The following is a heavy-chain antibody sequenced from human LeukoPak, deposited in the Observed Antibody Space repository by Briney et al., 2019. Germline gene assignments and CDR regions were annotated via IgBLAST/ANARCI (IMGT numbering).Heavy chain of an antibody. V-gene: IGHV4-59*12. J-gene: IGHJ4*02. CDR3: AWGYSYGADY. CDR2: INYSGST. Sequence: DPSETLSLTCTVPAGSISNYYCSWIRQPPGKGLEWIGYINYSGSTNYNPSLKSRVTISVDTSKNQFSLKLSSVTAADTAVYYCAWGYSYGADYWGQGTLVTVSS. D-gene: IGHD5-18*01. CDR1: AGSISNYY.